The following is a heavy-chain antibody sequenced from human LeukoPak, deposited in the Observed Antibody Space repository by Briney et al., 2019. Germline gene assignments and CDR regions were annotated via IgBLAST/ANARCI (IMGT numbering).Heavy chain of an antibody. J-gene: IGHJ4*02. V-gene: IGHV1-24*01. Sequence: ASVKVSCKASGYTFTGYYMHWVRQAPGKGLEWMGGFDPEDGETIYAQKFQGRVTMTEDTSTDTAYMKLSSLRSEDTAVYYCATVYKDWNWDATFDYWGQGTLVTVSS. CDR1: GYTFTGYY. D-gene: IGHD1-7*01. CDR2: FDPEDGET. CDR3: ATVYKDWNWDATFDY.